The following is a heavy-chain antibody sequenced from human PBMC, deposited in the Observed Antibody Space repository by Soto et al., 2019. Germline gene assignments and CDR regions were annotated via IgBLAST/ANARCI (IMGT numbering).Heavy chain of an antibody. CDR3: ARGHGRFAH. CDR2: INHSGFT. Sequence: SETLSLTCDVSGGSFAGYYWSWIRQPPGKGLEWIGEINHSGFTNYNPSLTGRVTISLDTSKSQFSLKLSSLTAADTAFYFCARGHGRFAHWGQGTLVTVSS. CDR1: GGSFAGYY. J-gene: IGHJ4*02. V-gene: IGHV4-34*01.